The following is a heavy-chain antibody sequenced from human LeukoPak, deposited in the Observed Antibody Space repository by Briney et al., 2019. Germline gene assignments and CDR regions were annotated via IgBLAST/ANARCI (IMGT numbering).Heavy chain of an antibody. Sequence: SETLSLTCTVSAGSFISSSHHWGWIRQSPGKGLEWIGYIYYSGSAYYNPSLKSRVTISVDTSENQFSLKLSSVTAADTAVYYCARVNYGSATKEDYWGQGTLVTVSS. CDR3: ARVNYGSATKEDY. CDR2: IYYSGSA. D-gene: IGHD3-10*01. V-gene: IGHV4-31*03. J-gene: IGHJ4*02. CDR1: AGSFISSSHH.